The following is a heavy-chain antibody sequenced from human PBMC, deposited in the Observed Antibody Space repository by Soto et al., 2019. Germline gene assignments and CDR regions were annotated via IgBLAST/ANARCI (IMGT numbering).Heavy chain of an antibody. J-gene: IGHJ6*02. D-gene: IGHD6-13*01. CDR1: GYTFTGYY. V-gene: IGHV1-2*04. CDR2: INPNSGGT. CDR3: ASSWVAAAGTFYYGMDV. Sequence: ASVKVSCKASGYTFTGYYMHWVRQAPGQGLEWMGWINPNSGGTNYAQKFQGWVTMTRDTSISTAYMELSRLRSDDTAVYYCASSWVAAAGTFYYGMDVWGQGTTVTVSS.